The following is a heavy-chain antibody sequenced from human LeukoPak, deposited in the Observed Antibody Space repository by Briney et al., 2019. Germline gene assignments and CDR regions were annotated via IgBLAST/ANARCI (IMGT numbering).Heavy chain of an antibody. V-gene: IGHV4-59*01. CDR2: IYYSGST. D-gene: IGHD4-11*01. CDR1: GGSISSYY. Sequence: NPSETLSLTCTVSGGSISSYYWSWIRQPPGKGLEWIGYIYYSGSTNYNPSLKSRVTISVDTSKNQFSLKLSSVTAADTAVYYCARVGLHLYYYYMDVWGKGTTVTIS. CDR3: ARVGLHLYYYYMDV. J-gene: IGHJ6*03.